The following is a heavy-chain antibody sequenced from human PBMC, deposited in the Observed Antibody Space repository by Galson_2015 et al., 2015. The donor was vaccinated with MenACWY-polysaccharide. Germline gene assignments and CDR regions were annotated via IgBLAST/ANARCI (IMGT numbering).Heavy chain of an antibody. Sequence: TLSLTCPVTGDSITSGPYFWSWIRPHPGEGLEWIASISYDGGTYYNPSLNSRVTISIDTPKNQFSLKLNSVTAADTAVYYCVRGGRAVSNINWFDPWVQGTLITVSS. J-gene: IGHJ5*02. CDR1: GDSITSGPYF. CDR2: ISYDGGT. CDR3: VRGGRAVSNINWFDP. V-gene: IGHV4-31*03. D-gene: IGHD3-16*01.